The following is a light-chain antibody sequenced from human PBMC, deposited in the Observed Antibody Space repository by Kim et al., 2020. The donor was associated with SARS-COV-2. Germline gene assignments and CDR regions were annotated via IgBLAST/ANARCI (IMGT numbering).Light chain of an antibody. V-gene: IGLV3-19*01. CDR1: SLRRYY. CDR2: VKN. J-gene: IGLJ2*01. CDR3: NSRDSSGNHVV. Sequence: SSELTQDPAVSVALGQTVRITCQGDSLRRYYASWYQQKPGQAPVLVIYVKNNRPSGIPDRFSGSSSGNTASLTITGAQAEDEADYYCNSRDSSGNHVVFGGGTQLTVL.